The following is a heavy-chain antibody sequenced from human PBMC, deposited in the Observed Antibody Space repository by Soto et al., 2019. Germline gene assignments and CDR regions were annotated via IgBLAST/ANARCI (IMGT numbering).Heavy chain of an antibody. CDR2: ISYDGSNK. J-gene: IGHJ4*02. Sequence: QVQLVESGGGGVQPGRSLRLSCAASGFTFSSYGMHWVRQAPGKGLEWVAVISYDGSNKYYADSVKGRFTISRDNSKNTLYLQMNSLRAEDTAVYYCAKDKSGSYSGDFDYWGQGTLVTVSS. V-gene: IGHV3-30*18. CDR1: GFTFSSYG. CDR3: AKDKSGSYSGDFDY. D-gene: IGHD1-26*01.